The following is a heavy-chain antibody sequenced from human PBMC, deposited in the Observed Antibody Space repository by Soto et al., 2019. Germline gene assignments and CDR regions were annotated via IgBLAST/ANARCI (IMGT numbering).Heavy chain of an antibody. V-gene: IGHV4-59*01. J-gene: IGHJ5*01. D-gene: IGHD3-9*01. Sequence: SETLSLTCTVSGGSISSYYWSWIRQPPGKGLEWIGYIYYSGSTNYNPSLKSRVTISVDTSKNQFSLKLSSVTAADTAVYYCARLGVLRYFDWFDYWGQGTLVTVSS. CDR1: GGSISSYY. CDR2: IYYSGST. CDR3: ARLGVLRYFDWFDY.